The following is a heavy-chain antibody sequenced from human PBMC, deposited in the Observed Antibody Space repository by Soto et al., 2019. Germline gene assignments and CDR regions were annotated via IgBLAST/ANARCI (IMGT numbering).Heavy chain of an antibody. J-gene: IGHJ3*02. CDR3: ARVGGHGWLVYAFDI. Sequence: ASVKVSCKASGYTFTSYDVNWVRQATGQGLEWMGWMNPNSGNTGYAQKFQGRVTMTRNTSISTAYMELSSLRSEDTAVYYCARVGGHGWLVYAFDIWGQVTMVTVSS. CDR2: MNPNSGNT. D-gene: IGHD6-19*01. CDR1: GYTFTSYD. V-gene: IGHV1-8*01.